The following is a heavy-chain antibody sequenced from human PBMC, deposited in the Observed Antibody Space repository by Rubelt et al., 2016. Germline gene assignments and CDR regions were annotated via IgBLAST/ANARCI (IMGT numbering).Heavy chain of an antibody. J-gene: IGHJ4*02. CDR3: ARGIAAAGNDY. V-gene: IGHV4-39*07. D-gene: IGHD6-13*01. CDR1: GGSISSSSYY. CDR2: IYYSGST. Sequence: QLQLQESGPGLVKPSETLSLTCTVSGGSISSSSYYWGWIRQPPGKGLEWIGSIYYSGSTYYNPSLKRRVTISVDTSKNQVSLKLSSVTAADTAVYYCARGIAAAGNDYWGQGTLVTVSS.